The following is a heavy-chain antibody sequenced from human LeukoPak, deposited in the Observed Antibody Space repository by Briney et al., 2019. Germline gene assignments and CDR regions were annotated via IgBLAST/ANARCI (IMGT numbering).Heavy chain of an antibody. CDR2: ISSSSSTI. V-gene: IGHV3-48*01. Sequence: GGSLRLSCAASGFTFSSYSMNWVRQAPGKGLEWVSYISSSSSTIYYADSVKGRFTISRDNAKNSLYLQMNSLRAEDTAVYYCSRSYSRGEEDYWGQGTLVTVSS. CDR3: SRSYSRGEEDY. J-gene: IGHJ4*02. D-gene: IGHD6-13*01. CDR1: GFTFSSYS.